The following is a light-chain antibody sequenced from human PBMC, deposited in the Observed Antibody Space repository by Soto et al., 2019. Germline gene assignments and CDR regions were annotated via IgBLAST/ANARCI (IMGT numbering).Light chain of an antibody. V-gene: IGKV3-20*01. CDR1: QSVSSSY. J-gene: IGKJ1*01. CDR2: GAS. Sequence: EIVLTQSPGTLSLSPGERATLSCRASQSVSSSYLGWYQQKPGQAPRLLIYGASSRATGIPDKFSGSGSGTDFTLTISRLEPEGFAVYYCQQYGSSRTFGQGTKVESK. CDR3: QQYGSSRT.